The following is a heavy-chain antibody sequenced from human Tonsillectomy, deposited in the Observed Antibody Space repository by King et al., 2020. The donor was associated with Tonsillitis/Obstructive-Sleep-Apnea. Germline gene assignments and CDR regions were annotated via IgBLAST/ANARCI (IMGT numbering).Heavy chain of an antibody. Sequence: VQLQQWGAGLLKPSETLSLTCAVYGGSFSGYYWSWIRQPPGKGLEWIGEINHSGSTNYNPSLKSRVTISVDTSKNQFSLKLNSVTAADTAEYYCARTKDNWNDRPLDYWGQGTLVTVSS. CDR3: ARTKDNWNDRPLDY. D-gene: IGHD1-1*01. V-gene: IGHV4-34*01. J-gene: IGHJ4*02. CDR1: GGSFSGYY. CDR2: INHSGST.